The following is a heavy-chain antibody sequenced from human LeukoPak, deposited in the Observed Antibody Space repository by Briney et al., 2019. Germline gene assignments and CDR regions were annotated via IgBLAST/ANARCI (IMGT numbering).Heavy chain of an antibody. D-gene: IGHD2-2*02. CDR2: TYYRTKWYN. CDR1: GESVSGNSGA. J-gene: IGHJ5*02. CDR3: ARASIVVVPAAIISSWFDP. V-gene: IGHV6-1*01. Sequence: SQTLSLTCAISGESVSGNSGAWNWLRQSPSRGLEWLGRTYYRTKWYNDYAVSVKSRITINPDTSKNQFSLQLNSVTPEDTAVYYCARASIVVVPAAIISSWFDPWGQGTLVTVSS.